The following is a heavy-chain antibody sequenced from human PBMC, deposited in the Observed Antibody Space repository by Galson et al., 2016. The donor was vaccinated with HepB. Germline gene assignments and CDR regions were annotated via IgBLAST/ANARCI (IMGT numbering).Heavy chain of an antibody. D-gene: IGHD1-26*01. J-gene: IGHJ4*02. V-gene: IGHV4-4*02. Sequence: TLSLTCAVSGDSINSSHWWSWVRQPPGKGLEWIGEIYHSGSTGYNPSLRSRVTMSIDKSKNQFSLKLNFVSAADTAIYYCARFGSGTYGVYYFDYWGQGTLVTVSS. CDR3: ARFGSGTYGVYYFDY. CDR2: IYHSGST. CDR1: GDSINSSHW.